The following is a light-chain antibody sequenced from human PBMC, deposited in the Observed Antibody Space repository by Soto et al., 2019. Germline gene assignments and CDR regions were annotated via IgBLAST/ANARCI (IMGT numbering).Light chain of an antibody. V-gene: IGLV2-23*02. J-gene: IGLJ2*01. Sequence: QSVLTQPASVSGSPGQSITISGTGTSSDVGSYNLVSWYQQHPGKAPEFIIYEVSTRPSGVSNRFSGSKSGNTASLTISGLQAEDEADYYCCSYADITSVIFGGGTKLTVL. CDR1: SSDVGSYNL. CDR3: CSYADITSVI. CDR2: EVS.